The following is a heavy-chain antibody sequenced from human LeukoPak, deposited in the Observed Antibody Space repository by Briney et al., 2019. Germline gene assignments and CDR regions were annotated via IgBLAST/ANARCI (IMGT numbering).Heavy chain of an antibody. V-gene: IGHV3-11*01. CDR3: ARDPGSGYEEHFDY. Sequence: GGSLRLSCAASGFTFSDYNMNWVRQSPGKGLEWVSYISSSGSTMYYTDSVKGRFTISRDNAKDSLYLQMNSLRAEDTAVYYCARDPGSGYEEHFDYWGQGTLVTVSS. CDR1: GFTFSDYN. J-gene: IGHJ4*02. D-gene: IGHD5-12*01. CDR2: ISSSGSTM.